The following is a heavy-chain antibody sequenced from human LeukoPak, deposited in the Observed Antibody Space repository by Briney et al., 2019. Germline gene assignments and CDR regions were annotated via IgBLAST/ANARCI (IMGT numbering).Heavy chain of an antibody. CDR2: VYHDGGT. CDR3: ASQYGSGHYHFDY. D-gene: IGHD3-10*01. Sequence: PSGTLSLTCVVSGGSVSSSKWWSWVRQPPGKGLEWIGQVYHDGGTKYNPSLKSRVTILVDKSKNQFSLKLSSVTAADTAVYLCASQYGSGHYHFDYWGQGTLVFVPP. CDR1: GGSVSSSKW. J-gene: IGHJ4*02. V-gene: IGHV4-4*02.